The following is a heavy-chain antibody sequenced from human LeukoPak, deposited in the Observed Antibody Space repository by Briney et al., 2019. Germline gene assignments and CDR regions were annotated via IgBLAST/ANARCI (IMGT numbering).Heavy chain of an antibody. D-gene: IGHD6-13*01. CDR2: INHSGST. CDR3: ARFGQEAMYSSRWSYFDY. J-gene: IGHJ4*02. CDR1: GGSFSGYY. Sequence: SETLSLTCAVYGGSFSGYYWSWIRQPPGKGLEWIGEINHSGSTNYNPSLKSRVTISVDTSKNQFSLKLSSVTAADTAVYYCARFGQEAMYSSRWSYFDYWGQGTLVTVSS. V-gene: IGHV4-34*01.